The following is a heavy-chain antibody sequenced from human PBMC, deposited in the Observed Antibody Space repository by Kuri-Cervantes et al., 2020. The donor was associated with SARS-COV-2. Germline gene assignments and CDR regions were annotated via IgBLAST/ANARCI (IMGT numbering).Heavy chain of an antibody. CDR3: AKEGGYCTNGVCYLAVDY. CDR1: GFTFSSYA. CDR2: ISGSGGST. J-gene: IGHJ4*02. V-gene: IGHV3-23*01. D-gene: IGHD2-8*01. Sequence: LSLTCAASGFTFSSYAMSWVRQAPGKGLEWVSAISGSGGSTYYADSVKGRFTISRDNSKNTLYLQMNSLRAEDTAVYYCAKEGGYCTNGVCYLAVDYWGQGTLVTVSS.